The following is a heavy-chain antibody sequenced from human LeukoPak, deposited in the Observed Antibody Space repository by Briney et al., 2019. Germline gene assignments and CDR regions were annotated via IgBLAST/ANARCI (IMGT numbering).Heavy chain of an antibody. Sequence: SETLSLTCTVSGGSISSSGYYWGWIRQPPGKGLEWIGSIYYSGSTYYNPSLKSRVAISVDTSKNQFSLKLTSVTAADTAVYYCARHQQQRLRVALDIWGQGKMVTVSS. D-gene: IGHD4-17*01. CDR1: GGSISSSGYY. V-gene: IGHV4-39*01. J-gene: IGHJ3*02. CDR3: ARHQQQRLRVALDI. CDR2: IYYSGST.